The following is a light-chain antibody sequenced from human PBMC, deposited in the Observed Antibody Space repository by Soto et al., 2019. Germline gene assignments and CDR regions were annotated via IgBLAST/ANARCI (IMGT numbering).Light chain of an antibody. V-gene: IGLV2-23*01. CDR2: ERT. CDR1: SSDVGSYDL. CDR3: CSYAGSSTWV. Sequence: QSALTQPASVSGSPGQSITISCTGTSSDVGSYDLVSWYQQHPGKAPKLMIYERTKRPSGVSNRFSGSKSGNTASLTISGLQAEDESDYYCCSYAGSSTWVFGGGTKLTVL. J-gene: IGLJ3*02.